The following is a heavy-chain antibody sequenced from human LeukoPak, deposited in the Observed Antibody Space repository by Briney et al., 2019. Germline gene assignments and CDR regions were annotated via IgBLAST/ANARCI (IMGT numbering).Heavy chain of an antibody. Sequence: SETLSLTCAVSGYSISSGYYWGWIRQPPGKGLEWIGSIYHSGSTYYNPSLKSRVTISVDTSKNQFSLKLSSVTAADTAVYYCARHRYSSGWYGLNSWFDPWGQGTLVTVSS. CDR1: GYSISSGYY. J-gene: IGHJ5*02. CDR2: IYHSGST. D-gene: IGHD6-19*01. CDR3: ARHRYSSGWYGLNSWFDP. V-gene: IGHV4-38-2*01.